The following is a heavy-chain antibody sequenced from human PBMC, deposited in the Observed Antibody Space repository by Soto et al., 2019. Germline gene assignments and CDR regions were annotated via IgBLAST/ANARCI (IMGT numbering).Heavy chain of an antibody. D-gene: IGHD6-6*01. CDR1: GGSCSGYY. CDR2: INQGGST. CDR3: AIFGRYSSSREFWFDP. J-gene: IGHJ5*02. Sequence: PLETLSLTCVVYGGSCSGYYWIWIRQPPGKGLEWIGEINQGGSTNYNPSLKSRVTILVDKSKNQFSLKLSSVTAADTAVYYCAIFGRYSSSREFWFDPWGQGTLVTVSS. V-gene: IGHV4-34*01.